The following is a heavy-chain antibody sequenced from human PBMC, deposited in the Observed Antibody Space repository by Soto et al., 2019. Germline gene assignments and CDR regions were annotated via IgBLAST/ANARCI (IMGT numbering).Heavy chain of an antibody. CDR2: IIPILGIA. V-gene: IGHV1-69*02. CDR1: GGTFSSYT. Sequence: QVQLVQSGAEVKKPGSSVKVSCKASGGTFSSYTISWVRQAPGQGLEWMGRIIPILGIANYAPKFQGRVTITADKSTSTAYMELSSLRSGDTAVYYCASRYDSSDYWGQGTLVTVSS. J-gene: IGHJ4*02. D-gene: IGHD3-22*01. CDR3: ASRYDSSDY.